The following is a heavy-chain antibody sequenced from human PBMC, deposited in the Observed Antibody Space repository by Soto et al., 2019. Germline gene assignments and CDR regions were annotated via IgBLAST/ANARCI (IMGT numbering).Heavy chain of an antibody. CDR3: AKADDILTGYAFDP. CDR2: ISGRGGTI. Sequence: PGGSLRLSCVASGFTFNNFLMSWVRQAPGKGLEWVSGISGRGGTISYADSVKGRFTISRDNSKNTLYLQMNSLRAEDTAIYYCAKADDILTGYAFDPWGQGTLVTVS. D-gene: IGHD3-9*01. V-gene: IGHV3-23*01. CDR1: GFTFNNFL. J-gene: IGHJ5*02.